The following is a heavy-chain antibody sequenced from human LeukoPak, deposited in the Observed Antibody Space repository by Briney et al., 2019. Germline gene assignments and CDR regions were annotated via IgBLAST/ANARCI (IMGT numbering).Heavy chain of an antibody. D-gene: IGHD2-2*01. J-gene: IGHJ3*02. CDR1: GGSISSYY. CDR3: ARVYCSSTSCYSGAFDI. Sequence: SETLSLTCAVSGGSISSYYWSWIRQPPGKGLEWIGYIYYSGSTNYNPSLKSRVTISVDTSKNQFSLKLSSVTAADTAVYYCARVYCSSTSCYSGAFDIWGQGTMVTVSS. V-gene: IGHV4-59*01. CDR2: IYYSGST.